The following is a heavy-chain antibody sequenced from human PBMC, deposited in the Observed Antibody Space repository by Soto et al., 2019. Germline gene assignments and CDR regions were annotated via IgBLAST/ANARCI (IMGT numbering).Heavy chain of an antibody. D-gene: IGHD3-16*01. V-gene: IGHV4-59*01. CDR2: IYYSGST. CDR1: GGSISSYY. CDR3: ARRYGGNFDY. Sequence: QVQLQESGPGLVKPSETLSLTCTVSGGSISSYYWSWIRQPPGKGLEWIGYIYYSGSTNYNPSLKSRVTISVDTSKNQFSLKLSSVTAADTAVYYCARRYGGNFDYWGRGTLVTVPS. J-gene: IGHJ4*02.